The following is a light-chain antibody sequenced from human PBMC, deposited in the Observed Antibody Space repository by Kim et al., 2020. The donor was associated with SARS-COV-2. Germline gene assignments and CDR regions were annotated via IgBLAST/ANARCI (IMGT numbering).Light chain of an antibody. J-gene: IGLJ2*01. Sequence: SVKLTCTLRSGNSSYAIAWHQQQPEKGPRYLMKLNSDGSHSKGDGIPDRFSGSSSGAERYLTISSLQSEDEADYYCQTWGTGIVVFGGGTQLTVL. CDR3: QTWGTGIVV. V-gene: IGLV4-69*01. CDR2: LNSDGSH. CDR1: SGNSSYA.